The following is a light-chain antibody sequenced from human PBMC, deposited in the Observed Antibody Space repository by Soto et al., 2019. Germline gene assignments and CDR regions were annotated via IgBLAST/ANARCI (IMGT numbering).Light chain of an antibody. J-gene: IGLJ1*01. CDR1: SSDVGGYNY. CDR3: SSHTSSSTRV. V-gene: IGLV2-14*01. Sequence: QSALTQPASVSGSPGQSITISCTGTSSDVGGYNYVSWYQQHPGKAPKLMIYDVSNRPSGVSNRFSGSKSGNTASLTISGLQADDEAEYYCSSHTSSSTRVFGTGTKLTVL. CDR2: DVS.